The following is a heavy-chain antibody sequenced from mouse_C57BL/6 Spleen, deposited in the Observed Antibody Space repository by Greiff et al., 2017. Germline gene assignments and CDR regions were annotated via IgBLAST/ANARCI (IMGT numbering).Heavy chain of an antibody. CDR1: GFTFSDYG. D-gene: IGHD1-1*01. V-gene: IGHV5-17*01. CDR2: ISSGSSTI. CDR3: ARRYQRGGYAMDY. Sequence: DVKLVESGGGLVKPGGSLKLSCAASGFTFSDYGMHWVRQAPEKGLEWVAYISSGSSTIYYADTVKGRFTISRDNAKNTLFLQMTSLRSEDTAMYYCARRYQRGGYAMDYWGQGTSVTVSS. J-gene: IGHJ4*01.